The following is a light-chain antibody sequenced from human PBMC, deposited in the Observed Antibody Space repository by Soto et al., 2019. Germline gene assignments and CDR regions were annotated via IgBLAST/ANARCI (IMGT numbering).Light chain of an antibody. Sequence: IRMSQSPSTLSASVGDRVTITCRASQSISSWLAWYQQKPGKAPKFLIYDASNLESGVPSRFSGSRSGTEFTLPISSLQPDDFATYYCHQSSSYWIFRQGTKVDIK. CDR2: DAS. J-gene: IGKJ1*01. V-gene: IGKV1-5*01. CDR3: HQSSSYWI. CDR1: QSISSW.